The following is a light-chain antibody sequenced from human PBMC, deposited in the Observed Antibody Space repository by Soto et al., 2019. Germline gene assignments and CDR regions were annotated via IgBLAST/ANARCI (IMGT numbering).Light chain of an antibody. CDR2: AVS. CDR3: SSYSGSINVV. CDR1: SSDVGGYNS. V-gene: IGLV2-8*01. J-gene: IGLJ2*01. Sequence: QSARTQPPSASGSPGQSVTISCTGTSSDVGGYNSVSWYQHHPGKAPKLMIYAVSRRPSRVPDRFSGSKSGNTASLTVSGLQAEDEADYYCSSYSGSINVVFGGGTKLTVL.